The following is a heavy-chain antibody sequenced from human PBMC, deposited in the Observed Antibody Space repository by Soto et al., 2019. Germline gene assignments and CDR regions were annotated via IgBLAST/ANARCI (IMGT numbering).Heavy chain of an antibody. Sequence: QVQLQQWGAGLLKPSETLSLNCAVTGGSLSGYYWSWIRQPPGKGLEWIGEVKDGGHTNYSPSLRGRVTISSDPSNNQCSLRLISVTAADTGVYSCARGQEGVVATHWDQGSLVTVSS. D-gene: IGHD5-12*01. CDR1: GGSLSGYY. V-gene: IGHV4-34*01. J-gene: IGHJ4*02. CDR3: ARGQEGVVATH. CDR2: VKDGGHT.